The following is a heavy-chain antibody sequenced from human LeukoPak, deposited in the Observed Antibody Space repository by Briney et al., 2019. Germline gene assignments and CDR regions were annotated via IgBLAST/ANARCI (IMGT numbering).Heavy chain of an antibody. CDR3: AGTTVTPRQGYYYYMDV. Sequence: SETLSLTCTVSGGSISSGSYYWSWIQQPAGKGLEWIGRIYTSGSTNYNPSLKSRVTISVDTSKNQFSLKLSSVTAADTALYYCAGTTVTPRQGYYYYMDVWGKGTTVTISS. J-gene: IGHJ6*03. D-gene: IGHD4-17*01. CDR2: IYTSGST. CDR1: GGSISSGSYY. V-gene: IGHV4-61*02.